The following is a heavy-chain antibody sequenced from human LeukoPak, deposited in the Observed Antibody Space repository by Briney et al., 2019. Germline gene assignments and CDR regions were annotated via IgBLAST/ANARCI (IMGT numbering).Heavy chain of an antibody. D-gene: IGHD6-13*01. CDR1: GYTFTGYY. CDR2: INPNSGGT. J-gene: IGHJ4*02. CDR3: ARDPRQQLPSSGYFDY. V-gene: IGHV1-2*06. Sequence: ASVKVSCKASGYTFTGYYMHWVRQAPRQGLEWMGRINPNSGGTNYAQKFQGRVTMTRDTSISTAYMELSRLRSDDTAVYYCARDPRQQLPSSGYFDYWGQGTLVTVSS.